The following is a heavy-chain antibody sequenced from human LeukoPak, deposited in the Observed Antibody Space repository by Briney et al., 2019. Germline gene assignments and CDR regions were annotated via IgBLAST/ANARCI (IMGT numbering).Heavy chain of an antibody. Sequence: PSETLSLTCAVYGGSFSGYYWSWIRQPPGKGLKWIGEINHSGSTNYNPSLKSRVTISVDTSKNQFSLKLSSVTAADTAVYYCARCPRRYCSSTSCPPSGYFQHWGQGTLVTVSS. CDR2: INHSGST. CDR3: ARCPRRYCSSTSCPPSGYFQH. V-gene: IGHV4-34*01. CDR1: GGSFSGYY. J-gene: IGHJ1*01. D-gene: IGHD2-2*01.